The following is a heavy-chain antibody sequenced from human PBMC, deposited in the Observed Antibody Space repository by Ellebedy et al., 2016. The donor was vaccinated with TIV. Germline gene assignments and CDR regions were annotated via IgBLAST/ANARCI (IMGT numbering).Heavy chain of an antibody. Sequence: SPKISXAASGFTFDDYAMHWVRQAPGKGLEWVSGISWNSGSIGYADSVKGRFTISRDNAKNSLYLQMNSLRAEDTALYYCAKGALWFGELPHNWFDPWGQGTLVTVSS. CDR3: AKGALWFGELPHNWFDP. J-gene: IGHJ5*02. V-gene: IGHV3-9*01. CDR1: GFTFDDYA. CDR2: ISWNSGSI. D-gene: IGHD3-10*01.